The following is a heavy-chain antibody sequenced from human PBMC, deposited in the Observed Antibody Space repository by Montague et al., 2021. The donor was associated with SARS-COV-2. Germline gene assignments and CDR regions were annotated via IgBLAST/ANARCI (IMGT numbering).Heavy chain of an antibody. CDR2: INHSGST. J-gene: IGHJ4*02. V-gene: IGHV4-34*01. Sequence: SETLSLTCAVYGGSFSGYYWSRIRQLPGKGLEWIGEINHSGSTKYNKSPKRRVTITVDTSKNQYSLKLSSVTAADTAVYYCARGTKRVFTYDYDSSGYASDYWGQGTLVTVSS. D-gene: IGHD3-22*01. CDR1: GGSFSGYY. CDR3: ARGTKRVFTYDYDSSGYASDY.